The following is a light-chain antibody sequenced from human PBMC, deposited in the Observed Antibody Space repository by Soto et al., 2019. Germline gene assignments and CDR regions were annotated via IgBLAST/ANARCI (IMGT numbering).Light chain of an antibody. V-gene: IGKV3-15*01. CDR3: QQYGSSLRT. J-gene: IGKJ1*01. CDR1: QSGSSN. Sequence: EIVMTQSPATLSVSPGERATLSCRASQSGSSNLAWYQQKPGQAPRLLIYGASTRATGIPARFSGSGSGTEFTLTISSLQSEDFAVYYCQQYGSSLRTFGQGTKVDI. CDR2: GAS.